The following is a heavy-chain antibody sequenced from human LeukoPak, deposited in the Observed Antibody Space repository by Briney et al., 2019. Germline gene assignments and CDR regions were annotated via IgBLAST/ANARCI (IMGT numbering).Heavy chain of an antibody. V-gene: IGHV3-48*03. CDR1: GFTFSSYA. CDR2: ISSSGSTI. CDR3: ARAARWLPTDY. J-gene: IGHJ4*02. Sequence: PGGSLRLSCAASGFTFSSYAMNWVRQAPGKGLEWVSYISSSGSTIYYADSVKGRFTISRDNAKNSLYLQMNSLRAEDTAVYYCARAARWLPTDYWGQGTLVTVSS. D-gene: IGHD5-24*01.